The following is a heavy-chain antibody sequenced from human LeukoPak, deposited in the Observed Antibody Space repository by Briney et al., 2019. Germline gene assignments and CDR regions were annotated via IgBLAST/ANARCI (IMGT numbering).Heavy chain of an antibody. J-gene: IGHJ4*02. D-gene: IGHD3-10*01. V-gene: IGHV3-23*01. CDR2: ISGSGGST. CDR3: AKVMSGGRYYYFDY. CDR1: GFTFSSYV. Sequence: GGSLRLSCAAFGFTFSSYVMSWVRQAPGKGLEWVSGISGSGGSTDYADSVKGRFTISRDNSKNTLYLQMNSLRVEDTAVYYCAKVMSGGRYYYFDYWGQGTLVTVSS.